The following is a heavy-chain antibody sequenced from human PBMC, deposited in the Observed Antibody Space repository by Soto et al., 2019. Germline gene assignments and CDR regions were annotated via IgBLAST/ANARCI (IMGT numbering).Heavy chain of an antibody. J-gene: IGHJ4*01. CDR2: MYAGGDT. V-gene: IGHV3-53*01. D-gene: IGHD2-21*01. CDR3: VSRIPSWVFDY. Sequence: GGSLRLSCAASGFTFTSHEMNWVRQAPGRGLEWVSVMYAGGDTHYADSVKGRFTISRDKSENTLYLQMNSLRDEDTGVYFCVSRIPSWVFDYWGLGTLVTVSS. CDR1: GFTFTSHE.